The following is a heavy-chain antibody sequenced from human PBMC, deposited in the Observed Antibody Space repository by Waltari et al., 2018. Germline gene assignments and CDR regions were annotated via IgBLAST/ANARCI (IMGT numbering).Heavy chain of an antibody. Sequence: EVQLVESGGGLVQPGGSLRLSCAASGFTFSGYWMNWVRQAPGKGLEWLANIKQDGSEKHYVDSVEGRITISRDNAKNSLYLQMNSLRAEDTAVYYCARGLTTVTAKDYFDYWGQGALVTVSS. CDR3: ARGLTTVTAKDYFDY. V-gene: IGHV3-7*01. CDR2: IKQDGSEK. CDR1: GFTFSGYW. J-gene: IGHJ4*02. D-gene: IGHD4-17*01.